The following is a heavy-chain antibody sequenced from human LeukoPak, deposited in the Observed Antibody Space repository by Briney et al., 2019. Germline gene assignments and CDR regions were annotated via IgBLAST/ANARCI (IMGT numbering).Heavy chain of an antibody. CDR3: ARDEGSSGWYYFDY. V-gene: IGHV4-61*01. CDR2: IYYSGST. D-gene: IGHD6-19*01. Sequence: SETLSLTCTVSGGSISSSSYYWGWIRQPPGKGLEWIGYIYYSGSTNYNPSLKSRVTISVDTSKNQFSLKLSSVTAADTAVYYCARDEGSSGWYYFDYWGQGTLVTVSS. CDR1: GGSISSSSYY. J-gene: IGHJ4*02.